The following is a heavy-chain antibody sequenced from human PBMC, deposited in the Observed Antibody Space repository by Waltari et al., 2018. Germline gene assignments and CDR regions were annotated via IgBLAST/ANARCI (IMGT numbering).Heavy chain of an antibody. V-gene: IGHV1-2*06. CDR3: ARGGGASVDAFDI. J-gene: IGHJ3*02. CDR1: GYTFTGYY. Sequence: QVQLVQSGAEVKKPGASVKVSCKASGYTFTGYYMHWVRQAPGQGLEWIGRINPNRGGTNNAQKFKGRVTMTRDTSISPAYMELSRLRSDDTAVYYCARGGGASVDAFDIWGQGTMVTVSS. CDR2: INPNRGGT. D-gene: IGHD3-16*01.